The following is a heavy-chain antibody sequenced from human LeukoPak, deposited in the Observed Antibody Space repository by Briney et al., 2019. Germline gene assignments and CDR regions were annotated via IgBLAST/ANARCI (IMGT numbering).Heavy chain of an antibody. Sequence: ASAKVSCKASGYTFTSYDINWVRQATGQGLEWMGWMNPNSGNTGYAQKFQGRVTMTRNTSISTAYMELSSLRSEDTAVYYCARGSGIYCSGGSCYHYWGQGTLVTVSS. D-gene: IGHD2-15*01. CDR2: MNPNSGNT. CDR1: GYTFTSYD. V-gene: IGHV1-8*02. CDR3: ARGSGIYCSGGSCYHY. J-gene: IGHJ4*02.